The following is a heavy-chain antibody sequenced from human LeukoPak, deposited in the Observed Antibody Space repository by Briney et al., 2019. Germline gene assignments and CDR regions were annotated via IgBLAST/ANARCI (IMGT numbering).Heavy chain of an antibody. CDR2: IYYSGST. V-gene: IGHV4-39*01. CDR3: ASSGDHYLDYSYYGMDV. D-gene: IGHD1-14*01. J-gene: IGHJ6*02. Sequence: SETLSLTCTVSGGSISSSTYYWGWIRQPPGKGLEWIGSIYYSGSTYYNPSLKSQVTISVDTSKDQFSLKLSSVTAADTAVYYCASSGDHYLDYSYYGMDVWGQGTTVTVSS. CDR1: GGSISSSTYY.